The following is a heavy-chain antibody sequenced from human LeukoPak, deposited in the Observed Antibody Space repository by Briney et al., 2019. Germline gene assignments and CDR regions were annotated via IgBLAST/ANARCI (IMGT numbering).Heavy chain of an antibody. CDR1: GGSLSSNSAA. CDR3: ASDAADSSGYCYHYHYYGIDV. D-gene: IGHD3-22*01. V-gene: IGHV6-1*01. Sequence: SQTLSLTSAISGGSLSSNSAAWYSIRQSPSRGLEWLGRTYYRSKWYNDYAVSVKSRITINPDTSKNQFSLQLNSVTREATAVYYCASDAADSSGYCYHYHYYGIDVRGQGTTVTVSS. CDR2: TYYRSKWYN. J-gene: IGHJ6*02.